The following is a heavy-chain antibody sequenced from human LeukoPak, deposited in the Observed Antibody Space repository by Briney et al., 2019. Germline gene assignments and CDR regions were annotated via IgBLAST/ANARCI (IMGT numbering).Heavy chain of an antibody. D-gene: IGHD3-3*01. CDR2: IYYSGST. CDR3: AGKYYDFWSGYYIFDY. J-gene: IGHJ4*02. Sequence: SETLSLTCTVSGGSISSSSYYWGWIRQPPGKGLEWIGSIYYSGSTYYNPSLKSRVTISVDTSKNQFSLKLSSVTAADTAVYYCAGKYYDFWSGYYIFDYWGQGTLVTVS. V-gene: IGHV4-39*01. CDR1: GGSISSSSYY.